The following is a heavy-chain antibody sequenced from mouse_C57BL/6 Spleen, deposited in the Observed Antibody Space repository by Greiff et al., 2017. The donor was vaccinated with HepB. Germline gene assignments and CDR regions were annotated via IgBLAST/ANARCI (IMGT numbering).Heavy chain of an antibody. Sequence: QVQLQQPGAELVKPGASVKMSCKASGYTFTSYWITWVKQRPGQGLEWIGDIYPGSGSTNYNEKFKSKATLTVDTSSSTAYMQLSSLTSEDSAVYYCARRDYDDSWFAYWGQGTLVTVSA. CDR1: GYTFTSYW. V-gene: IGHV1-55*01. CDR3: ARRDYDDSWFAY. D-gene: IGHD2-4*01. CDR2: IYPGSGST. J-gene: IGHJ3*01.